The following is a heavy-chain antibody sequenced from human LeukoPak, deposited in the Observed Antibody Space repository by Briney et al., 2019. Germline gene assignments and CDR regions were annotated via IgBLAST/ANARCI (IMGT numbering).Heavy chain of an antibody. J-gene: IGHJ4*02. Sequence: PGGSLRLSCAASGFTFSSYAMHWVRQAPGKGLEWVAVISYDGSNKYYGDSVKGRFTISRDDSKNTLSLQMNSLRAEDTAVYYCAKVHPGLRYFEWLIDSWGQGTLVTVSS. CDR2: ISYDGSNK. D-gene: IGHD3-9*01. CDR3: AKVHPGLRYFEWLIDS. V-gene: IGHV3-30*18. CDR1: GFTFSSYA.